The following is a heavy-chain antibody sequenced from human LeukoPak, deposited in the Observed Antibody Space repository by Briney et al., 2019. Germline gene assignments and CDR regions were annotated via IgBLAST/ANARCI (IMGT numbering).Heavy chain of an antibody. CDR2: IYYSGST. D-gene: IGHD6-19*01. CDR1: GGSISSYY. CDR3: ARESGSGLDY. Sequence: KPSETLSLTCTVSGGSISSYYWSWIRQPPGKGLEWIGYIYYSGSTNYNPSLKSRVTISVDTSKNQFSLKLSSVIAADTAVYYCARESGSGLDYWGQGTLVTVSS. J-gene: IGHJ4*02. V-gene: IGHV4-59*01.